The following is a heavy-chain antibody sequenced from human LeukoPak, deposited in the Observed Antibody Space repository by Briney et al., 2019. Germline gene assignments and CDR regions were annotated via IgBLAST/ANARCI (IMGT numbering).Heavy chain of an antibody. V-gene: IGHV1-18*01. J-gene: IGHJ5*02. CDR1: GYTFTSYG. Sequence: ASVKVSCKASGYTFTSYGISWVRQAPGQGLEWMGWISAYNGNTNYAQKLQGRVTMTTDTSTSTAYMELRSLRFDDTAVYYCARDRISGRRDWFGPWGQGTLVTVSS. CDR2: ISAYNGNT. D-gene: IGHD1-14*01. CDR3: ARDRISGRRDWFGP.